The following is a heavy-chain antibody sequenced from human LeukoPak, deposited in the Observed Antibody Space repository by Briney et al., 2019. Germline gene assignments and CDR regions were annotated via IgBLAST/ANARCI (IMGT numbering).Heavy chain of an antibody. CDR3: ARGKGWFAP. J-gene: IGHJ5*02. Sequence: GESLKISCKGSGYNFTRNWISWVRQMPGKGVEWMGRIDHSDSYTNSSPSFQGHVTISADKSTSTAYLQWSSLKASDTAMYYCARGKGWFAPWGQGTLVTVSS. CDR2: IDHSDSYT. V-gene: IGHV5-10-1*01. CDR1: GYNFTRNW.